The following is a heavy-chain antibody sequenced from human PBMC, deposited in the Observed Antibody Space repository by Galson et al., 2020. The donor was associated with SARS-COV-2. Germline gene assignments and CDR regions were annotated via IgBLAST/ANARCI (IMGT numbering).Heavy chain of an antibody. CDR1: GFTFDDYA. Sequence: GGSLRLSCAASGFTFDDYAMHWVRQAPGQGLEWVSGISWNSGSIGYADSVQGRFTISRDNAKNSLYLQMHSLRAADTALYYCAKLAVAGTGGLDYRGQGTLVIVSS. CDR3: AKLAVAGTGGLDY. J-gene: IGHJ4*02. V-gene: IGHV3-9*01. D-gene: IGHD6-19*01. CDR2: ISWNSGSI.